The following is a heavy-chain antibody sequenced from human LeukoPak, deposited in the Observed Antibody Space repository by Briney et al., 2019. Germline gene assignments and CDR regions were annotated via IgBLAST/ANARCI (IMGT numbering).Heavy chain of an antibody. D-gene: IGHD6-19*01. CDR1: GFTFSSYS. CDR3: ARVGSSGWPKPT. CDR2: ISSSSSYI. J-gene: IGHJ5*02. Sequence: GGSLRLSCAASGFTFSSYSMNWVRQAPGKGLEWVSSISSSSSYIYYADSVKGRFTISRDNAKNSLYLQMNSLRAEDTAVYYCARVGSSGWPKPTWGQGTLVTVSS. V-gene: IGHV3-21*01.